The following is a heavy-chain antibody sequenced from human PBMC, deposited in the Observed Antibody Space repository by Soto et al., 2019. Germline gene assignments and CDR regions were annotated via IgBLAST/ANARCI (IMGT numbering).Heavy chain of an antibody. CDR2: TIPILSMS. CDR3: ATSYGSGSQAFDY. CDR1: GDTFSSYT. V-gene: IGHV1-69*02. J-gene: IGHJ4*02. D-gene: IGHD3-10*01. Sequence: QVHLVQSGAELKKPGSSLRVSCKASGDTFSSYTINWVRQAPGLGLEWMGRTIPILSMSNYALKFQGRLTITADKSTSTAYMELSSLRSEDTAMYYCATSYGSGSQAFDYWGQGALVTVSS.